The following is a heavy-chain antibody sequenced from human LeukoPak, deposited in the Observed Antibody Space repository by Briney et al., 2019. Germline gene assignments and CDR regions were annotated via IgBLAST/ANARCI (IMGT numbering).Heavy chain of an antibody. CDR2: ISYDGSNK. J-gene: IGHJ3*02. CDR1: GFTFSSYG. V-gene: IGHV3-30*18. Sequence: AGGSLRLSCAASGFTFSSYGMHWVRQAPGKGLEWVAVISYDGSNKYYVDSVKGRFTISRHNSKNTLYLQMNSLRAEDTAVYYCAKSLNPRGPSDAFDIWGQGTMVTVSS. D-gene: IGHD2-8*01. CDR3: AKSLNPRGPSDAFDI.